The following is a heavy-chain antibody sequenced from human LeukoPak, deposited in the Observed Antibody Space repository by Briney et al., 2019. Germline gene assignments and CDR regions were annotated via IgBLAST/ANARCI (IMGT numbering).Heavy chain of an antibody. D-gene: IGHD1-14*01. CDR2: IYYSGST. CDR3: ARVRGGNRPLIYFDY. J-gene: IGHJ4*02. Sequence: PSETLSLTCTVSGGSISSGGYYWSWIRQHPGKGLEWIGYIYYSGSTYYNPSLKSRVTISVDTSKNQFSLKLSSVTAADTAVYYCARVRGGNRPLIYFDYWGQGTLVTVSS. CDR1: GGSISSGGYY. V-gene: IGHV4-31*03.